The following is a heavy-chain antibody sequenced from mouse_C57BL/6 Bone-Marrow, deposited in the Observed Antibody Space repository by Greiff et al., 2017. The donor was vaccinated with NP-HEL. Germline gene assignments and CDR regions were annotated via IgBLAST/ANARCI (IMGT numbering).Heavy chain of an antibody. CDR2: IWGGGST. V-gene: IGHV2-9*01. Sequence: VKLMESGPGLVAPSQSLSITCTVSGFSLTSYGVDWVRQPPGKGLEWLGVIWGGGSTNYNSALLSRLSISKDNSKRQVFLKRSSLQTDDTAMYCCTKHGLLGAMDYWGQGTSVTVSS. CDR1: GFSLTSYG. J-gene: IGHJ4*01. D-gene: IGHD1-1*02. CDR3: TKHGLLGAMDY.